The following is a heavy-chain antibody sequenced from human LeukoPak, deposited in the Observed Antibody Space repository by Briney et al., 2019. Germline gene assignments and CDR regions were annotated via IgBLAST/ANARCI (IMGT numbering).Heavy chain of an antibody. V-gene: IGHV3-15*01. Sequence: TSGGSLRLSCAASGFTFSNAWMSWVRQAPGKGLEWVGRIKSKTDGGTTDYAAPVKGRFTISRDDSKNTLFLEMSSLKTEDTAVYFCTTTPRWYTKVDYWGQGTLVTVSS. J-gene: IGHJ4*02. CDR1: GFTFSNAW. CDR3: TTTPRWYTKVDY. CDR2: IKSKTDGGTT. D-gene: IGHD4-23*01.